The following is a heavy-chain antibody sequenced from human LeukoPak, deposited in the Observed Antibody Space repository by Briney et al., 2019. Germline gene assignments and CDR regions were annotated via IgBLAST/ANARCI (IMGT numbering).Heavy chain of an antibody. Sequence: GGSLRLSCAASGFTVSSNYMSWVRQAPGKGLEWFSVIYSGGSTYYADSVKGRFTISRDNSKNTLYLQMNSLRAEDTAVYYCARCPRDHSAAYYFDYWGQGTLVTVSS. CDR3: ARCPRDHSAAYYFDY. CDR1: GFTVSSNY. D-gene: IGHD5-18*01. CDR2: IYSGGST. J-gene: IGHJ4*02. V-gene: IGHV3-53*01.